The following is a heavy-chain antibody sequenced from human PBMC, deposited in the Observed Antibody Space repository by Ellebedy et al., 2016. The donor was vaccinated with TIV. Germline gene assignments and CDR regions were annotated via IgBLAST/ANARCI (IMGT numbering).Heavy chain of an antibody. V-gene: IGHV3-11*03. J-gene: IGHJ4*02. CDR2: TSSGGSYT. D-gene: IGHD5-24*01. Sequence: GESLKISCAASGFSFSDFYMTWIRHAPGKGLEWVSHTSSGGSYTEYIDSVKGRFTISRDNAKNSVYLQMNSLRAEDTAVYYCARTRGLDYWGQGTLVTVSS. CDR1: GFSFSDFY. CDR3: ARTRGLDY.